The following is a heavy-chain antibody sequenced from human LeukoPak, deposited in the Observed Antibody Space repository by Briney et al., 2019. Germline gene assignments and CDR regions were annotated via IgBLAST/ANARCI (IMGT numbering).Heavy chain of an antibody. CDR2: IIPIFGTA. CDR3: ASGFLDPGIWNY. Sequence: SVKVSCKASGGTFSSYAISWVRQAPGQGLEWMGGIIPIFGTANYAQKFQGRVTITTDESTSTAYMELSSLRSEDTAVYYCASGFLDPGIWNYWGQGTLVTVSS. J-gene: IGHJ4*02. CDR1: GGTFSSYA. V-gene: IGHV1-69*05. D-gene: IGHD3-3*01.